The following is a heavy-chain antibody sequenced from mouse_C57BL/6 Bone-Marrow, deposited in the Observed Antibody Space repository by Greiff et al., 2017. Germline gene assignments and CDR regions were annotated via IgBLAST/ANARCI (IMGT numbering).Heavy chain of an antibody. V-gene: IGHV1-15*01. CDR1: GYTFTDYE. D-gene: IGHD1-1*01. CDR3: TRFDYYGSCDY. J-gene: IGHJ2*01. Sequence: QVQLQQSGAELVRPGASVTLSCKASGYTFTDYEMHWVKQTPVHGLEWIGAIDPETGGTAYNQKFKGKAILTADKSSSTAYMELRILTSEDSAVYYCTRFDYYGSCDYWGQGTTLTVSS. CDR2: IDPETGGT.